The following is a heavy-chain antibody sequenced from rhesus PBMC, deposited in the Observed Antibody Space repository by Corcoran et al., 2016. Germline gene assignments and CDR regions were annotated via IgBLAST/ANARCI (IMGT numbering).Heavy chain of an antibody. D-gene: IGHD6-31*01. Sequence: QVQLQESGPGLVKPSETLSLTCAVSGGSISGYYLWSWIQQPPGKGLEWIGYIGGSSGSTNYNPSLKNRVTISKDTSKNQFALKLSSVTAADTAVYYCARGGSSGWLEDFDYWGQGVLVTVSS. V-gene: IGHV4-127*01. J-gene: IGHJ4*01. CDR2: IGGSSGST. CDR1: GGSISGYY. CDR3: ARGGSSGWLEDFDY.